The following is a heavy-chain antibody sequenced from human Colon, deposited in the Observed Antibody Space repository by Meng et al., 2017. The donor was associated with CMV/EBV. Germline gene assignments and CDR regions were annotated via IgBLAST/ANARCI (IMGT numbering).Heavy chain of an antibody. CDR2: IRYDGSNK. CDR3: ATSLGIAVAPDY. Sequence: GESLKISCAASGFTFSDYYMDWVRQAPGKGLEWVALIRYDGSNKYYADSVKGRFTISRDNSKNTLYLQMNSLRAEDTAVYYCATSLGIAVAPDYWGQGTLVTVSS. CDR1: GFTFSDYY. D-gene: IGHD6-19*01. V-gene: IGHV3-30*02. J-gene: IGHJ4*02.